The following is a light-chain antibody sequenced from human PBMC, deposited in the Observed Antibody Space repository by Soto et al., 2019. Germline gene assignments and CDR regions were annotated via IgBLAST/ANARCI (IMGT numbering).Light chain of an antibody. V-gene: IGKV3-15*01. CDR3: QHQSSWPRT. CDR2: GAS. Sequence: EILLTQSPGALAVSPGAVATLSCRASQSVRDNLAWYQQKPGQAPRLLIHGASTRATGVPARFSGGGSGTEFTLTIGSLQSEDFAVYYCQHQSSWPRTFGQGTKVDIK. J-gene: IGKJ1*01. CDR1: QSVRDN.